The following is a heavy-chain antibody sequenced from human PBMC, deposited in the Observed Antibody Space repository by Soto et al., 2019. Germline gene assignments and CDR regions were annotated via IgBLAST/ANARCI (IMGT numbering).Heavy chain of an antibody. Sequence: QVQLVQSGAELKKPGSSVKVSCKASGGTFSSYAISWVRQAPGQGLEWMGGIIPTFGTANYGQKFQGRVMITADESTSSAYMELRSMSCEDTAVYYCASTVTTSTPFDYWGQRTLVTVSS. D-gene: IGHD4-17*01. CDR1: GGTFSSYA. V-gene: IGHV1-69*01. CDR3: ASTVTTSTPFDY. J-gene: IGHJ4*02. CDR2: IIPTFGTA.